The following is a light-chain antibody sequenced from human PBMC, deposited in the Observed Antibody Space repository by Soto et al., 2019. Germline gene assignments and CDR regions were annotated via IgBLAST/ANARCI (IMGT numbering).Light chain of an antibody. CDR1: RSLLHTNGYNY. CDR3: MQALETWT. Sequence: DIVVTQSPLSLPVSPGEPASISCRSSRSLLHTNGYNYLDWYLQKPGQSPQLLIYLGSNRASGVPDRFSGSVSGTDFTLQITRVEAEDAGIYYCMQALETWTFGQGTKVDTK. CDR2: LGS. V-gene: IGKV2-28*01. J-gene: IGKJ1*01.